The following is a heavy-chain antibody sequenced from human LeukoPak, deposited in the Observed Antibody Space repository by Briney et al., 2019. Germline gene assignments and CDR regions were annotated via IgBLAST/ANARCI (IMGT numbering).Heavy chain of an antibody. J-gene: IGHJ4*02. CDR2: IYHSGST. D-gene: IGHD3-22*01. V-gene: IGHV4-38-2*01. CDR1: GYSISSGYY. CDR3: ARGSQSLYYDSSGYPFDS. Sequence: PSETLSLTCAVSGYSISSGYYWGWIRQPPGKGLEWIGSIYHSGSTYYNPSLKSRVTISVDTSKNQFSLKLSSVTAADTAVYYCARGSQSLYYDSSGYPFDSWGQGTLVTVSS.